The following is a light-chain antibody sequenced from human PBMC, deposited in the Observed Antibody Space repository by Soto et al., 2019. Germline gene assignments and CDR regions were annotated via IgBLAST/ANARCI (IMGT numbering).Light chain of an antibody. CDR1: SSDVGGYNY. CDR2: DVS. CDR3: SSYTSSSPSVV. Sequence: QSALTQPASVSGSPGQSITISCTGTSSDVGGYNYVSWYQQHPGKAPKLMIYDVSNRPSGVSNRFSGSKSGNTASLTISGLQAEDEADYYCSSYTSSSPSVVLGGGTKLSVL. V-gene: IGLV2-14*01. J-gene: IGLJ2*01.